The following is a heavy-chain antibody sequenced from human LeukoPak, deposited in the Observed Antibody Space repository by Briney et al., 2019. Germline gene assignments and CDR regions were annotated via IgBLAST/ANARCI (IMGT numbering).Heavy chain of an antibody. D-gene: IGHD3-10*01. Sequence: GGSLRLSCAASGFTFSSYSMNWVRQAPGKGLEWVSVIYSGGSTYYADSVKGRFTISRDNSKNTLYLQMNSLRAEDTAVYYCARDIDSGSGFPHAFDIWGQGTMDTVSS. CDR3: ARDIDSGSGFPHAFDI. CDR2: IYSGGST. J-gene: IGHJ3*02. CDR1: GFTFSSYS. V-gene: IGHV3-53*01.